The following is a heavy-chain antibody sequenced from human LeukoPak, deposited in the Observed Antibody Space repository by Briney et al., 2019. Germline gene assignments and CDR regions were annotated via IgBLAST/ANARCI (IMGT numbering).Heavy chain of an antibody. CDR3: ARGGGTDYYDSSGYYYFDY. J-gene: IGHJ4*02. CDR2: IWYDGNNK. D-gene: IGHD3-22*01. Sequence: PGGSLRLSCAASGFTFSSYGMHWVRQAPGKGLEWVTIIWYDGNNKNYAGSVKGRFTISRDNSKNTLYLQMNSLRAEDTAVYYCARGGGTDYYDSSGYYYFDYWGQGTLVTVSS. CDR1: GFTFSSYG. V-gene: IGHV3-33*01.